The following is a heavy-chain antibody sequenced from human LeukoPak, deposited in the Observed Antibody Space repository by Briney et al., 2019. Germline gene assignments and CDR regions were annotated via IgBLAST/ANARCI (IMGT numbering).Heavy chain of an antibody. J-gene: IGHJ1*01. Sequence: GGSLRLSCAASGFTFSSYAMSWDRHAPGKWLEWVSAISGSGGSTYYADSVKGRFTISRDNSKNTLYLQMNSLRAEYTAVYYCAASSGRETAYDILTDFQRWGQGTLVTVSS. D-gene: IGHD3-9*01. CDR1: GFTFSSYA. V-gene: IGHV3-23*01. CDR2: ISGSGGST. CDR3: AASSGRETAYDILTDFQR.